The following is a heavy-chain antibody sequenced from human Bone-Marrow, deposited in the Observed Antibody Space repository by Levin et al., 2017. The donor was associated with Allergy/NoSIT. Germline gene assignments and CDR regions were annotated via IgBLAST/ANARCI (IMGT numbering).Heavy chain of an antibody. Sequence: LSLPCAASGFTFHDYTMHWVRQAPQRGLEWVSLISWDASTTYYADSVRGRFTISRDNSKNALYLQMNSLTTEDTALYYCAKDLSPRIAVTGNIEYWGQGTLVTVSS. J-gene: IGHJ4*02. CDR3: AKDLSPRIAVTGNIEY. CDR1: GFTFHDYT. V-gene: IGHV3-43*01. D-gene: IGHD6-19*01. CDR2: ISWDASTT.